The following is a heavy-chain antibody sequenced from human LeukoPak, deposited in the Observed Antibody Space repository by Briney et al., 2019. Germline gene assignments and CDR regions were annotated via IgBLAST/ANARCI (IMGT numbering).Heavy chain of an antibody. Sequence: SETLSLTCTVSGGSVSSSNYYWGWIRQPPGKGLEWIGNIYYSGNTYYNPSLKSRVTISVDTSKNQFSLKLRSVTAADTAVYYCVRDHYYDSSGYTFRHWGQGTLVTVSS. CDR3: VRDHYYDSSGYTFRH. CDR1: GGSVSSSNYY. V-gene: IGHV4-39*07. CDR2: IYYSGNT. D-gene: IGHD3-22*01. J-gene: IGHJ1*01.